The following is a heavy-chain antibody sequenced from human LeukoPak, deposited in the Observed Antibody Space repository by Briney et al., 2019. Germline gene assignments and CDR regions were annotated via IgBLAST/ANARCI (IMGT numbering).Heavy chain of an antibody. CDR1: GYSISSGYY. Sequence: SETLSLTCTVSGYSISSGYYWGWIRQPPGKGLEWIGSIYHSGSTYYNPSLKSRVTISVDTSKNQFSLKPSSVTAADTAVYYCARDDYGGNSFGYWGQGTLVTVSS. D-gene: IGHD4-23*01. J-gene: IGHJ4*02. CDR2: IYHSGST. CDR3: ARDDYGGNSFGY. V-gene: IGHV4-38-2*02.